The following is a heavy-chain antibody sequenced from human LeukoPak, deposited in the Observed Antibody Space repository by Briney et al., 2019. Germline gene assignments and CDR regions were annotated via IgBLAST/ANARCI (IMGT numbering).Heavy chain of an antibody. CDR3: AKKKEGDFDY. D-gene: IGHD1-26*01. CDR1: GFTFSSYA. Sequence: GGSLRLSCAASGFTFSSYAMSWVRQAPGKGLEWVSAISGSGGSTYYTDSVKGRFTISRDNSKNTLYLQMNSLGAEDTAVYYCAKKKEGDFDYWGQGTLVTVSS. CDR2: ISGSGGST. J-gene: IGHJ4*02. V-gene: IGHV3-23*01.